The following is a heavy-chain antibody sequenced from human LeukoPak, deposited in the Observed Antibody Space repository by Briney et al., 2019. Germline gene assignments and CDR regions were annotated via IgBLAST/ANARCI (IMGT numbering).Heavy chain of an antibody. CDR3: ARGHYSNFGYWFDP. CDR2: IIPIFGTA. V-gene: IGHV1-69*06. D-gene: IGHD4-11*01. CDR1: GYTFTSYD. J-gene: IGHJ5*02. Sequence: SVKVSCKASGYTFTSYDINWVRQATGQGLEWMGGIIPIFGTANYAQKFQGRVTITEDKSTSTAYMELSSLRSDDTAVYYCARGHYSNFGYWFDPWGQGTLVTVSS.